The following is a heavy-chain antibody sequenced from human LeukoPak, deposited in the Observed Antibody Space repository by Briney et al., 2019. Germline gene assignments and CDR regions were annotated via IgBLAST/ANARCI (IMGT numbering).Heavy chain of an antibody. D-gene: IGHD5-24*01. CDR2: IIPILGIA. J-gene: IGHJ3*02. CDR3: AKVRDRSHAFDI. Sequence: ASVKVSCKASGGTFSSYAISWVRQAPGQGLEWMGRIIPILGIANYAQKFQGRVTITADKSTSTAYMELSSLRSEDTAVYYCAKVRDRSHAFDIWGQGTMVTVS. CDR1: GGTFSSYA. V-gene: IGHV1-69*04.